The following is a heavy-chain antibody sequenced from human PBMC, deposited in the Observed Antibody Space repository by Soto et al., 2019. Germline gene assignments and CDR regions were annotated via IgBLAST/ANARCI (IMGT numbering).Heavy chain of an antibody. CDR2: IYYSGST. CDR3: ASATEDYAQTYYFDY. J-gene: IGHJ4*02. Sequence: SETLSLTCTVSGGYISSSSYYWGWIRQPPGKGLEWIGSIYYSGSTYYNPSLKSRVTISVDTSKNQFSLKLSSVTAADTAVYYCASATEDYAQTYYFDYWGQGTLVTVSS. V-gene: IGHV4-39*01. D-gene: IGHD3-16*01. CDR1: GGYISSSSYY.